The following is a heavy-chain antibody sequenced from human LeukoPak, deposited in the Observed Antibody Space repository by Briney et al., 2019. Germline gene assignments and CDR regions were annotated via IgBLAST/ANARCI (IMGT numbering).Heavy chain of an antibody. Sequence: GASVKVSCKASGYTFNTYGISWVRQAPGQGLEWMGWIGTENAYTIYAEKFQGRVTLTTDTSTTTVHMELRSLRSDDTAVYYCARDRERGFVYWRQGSLVTVSS. V-gene: IGHV1-18*01. CDR2: IGTENAYT. D-gene: IGHD5-24*01. CDR3: ARDRERGFVY. CDR1: GYTFNTYG. J-gene: IGHJ4*02.